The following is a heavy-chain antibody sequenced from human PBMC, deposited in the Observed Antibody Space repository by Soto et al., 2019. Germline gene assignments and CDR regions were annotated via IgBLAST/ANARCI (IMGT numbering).Heavy chain of an antibody. CDR2: IYYSGST. Sequence: SETLSLTCTVSGGSISSGGYYWSWIRQHPGKGLEWIGYIYYSGSTYYNPSLKSRVTISVDTSKNQFSLKLSSVTAADTAVYYCAGASLYYVSGRESYYSYALGYWGQGTLVTVSS. CDR3: AGASLYYVSGRESYYSYALGY. D-gene: IGHD3-10*01. V-gene: IGHV4-31*03. CDR1: GGSISSGGYY. J-gene: IGHJ4*02.